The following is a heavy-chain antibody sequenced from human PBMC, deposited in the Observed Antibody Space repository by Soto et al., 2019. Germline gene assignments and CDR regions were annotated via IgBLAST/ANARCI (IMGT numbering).Heavy chain of an antibody. Sequence: SVKVSCKASGFTLTGAAVQWVRQARGQRLEWIGWIVVGSGNTNYAQKFQERVTITRDMSTSTAYMELSSLRSEDTAVYYCAAVGGYSSGPDAFDIWGQGTMVTVSS. CDR1: GFTLTGAA. CDR2: IVVGSGNT. V-gene: IGHV1-58*01. CDR3: AAVGGYSSGPDAFDI. D-gene: IGHD6-19*01. J-gene: IGHJ3*02.